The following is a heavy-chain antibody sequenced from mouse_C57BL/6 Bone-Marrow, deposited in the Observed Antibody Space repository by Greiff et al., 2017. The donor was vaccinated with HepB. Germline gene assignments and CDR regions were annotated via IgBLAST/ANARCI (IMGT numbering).Heavy chain of an antibody. D-gene: IGHD2-4*01. CDR2: ISYDGSN. CDR1: GYSITSGYY. Sequence: EVKLMESGPGLVKPSQSLSLTCSVTGYSITSGYYWNWIRQFPGNKLEWMGYISYDGSNNYNPSLKNRISITRDTSKNQFFLKLNSVTTEDTATYYCARDDDYAHHWYFDVWGTGTTVTVSS. V-gene: IGHV3-6*01. CDR3: ARDDDYAHHWYFDV. J-gene: IGHJ1*03.